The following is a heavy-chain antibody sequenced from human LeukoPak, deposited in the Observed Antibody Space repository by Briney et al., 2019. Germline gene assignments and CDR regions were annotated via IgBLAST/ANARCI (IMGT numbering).Heavy chain of an antibody. D-gene: IGHD4-23*01. CDR1: GFTFSRYW. J-gene: IGHJ3*02. Sequence: PGGSLRLSCAASGFTFSRYWVHWVRQAPGKGLVWVSRTNGDGSNEGHVDSVKGRFTVSRDNVKNTVYLQMNSLRVEDTAVYYCARGGYGGAFDIWGQGTMVTVSS. V-gene: IGHV3-74*01. CDR3: ARGGYGGAFDI. CDR2: TNGDGSNE.